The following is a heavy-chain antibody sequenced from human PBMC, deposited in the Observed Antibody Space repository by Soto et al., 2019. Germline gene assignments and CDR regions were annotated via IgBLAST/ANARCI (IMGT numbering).Heavy chain of an antibody. D-gene: IGHD4-17*01. V-gene: IGHV1-3*01. Sequence: GASVKVSCKASGYTFTSYSIHWVRQAPGQRLEWMGWINAVNGNTKYSQKFQDRVTFTRDTSASTAYMDLSSLRSEDTAVYYCASRNYGDFDHGLDVWGQGTTVPVSS. CDR2: INAVNGNT. CDR1: GYTFTSYS. J-gene: IGHJ6*02. CDR3: ASRNYGDFDHGLDV.